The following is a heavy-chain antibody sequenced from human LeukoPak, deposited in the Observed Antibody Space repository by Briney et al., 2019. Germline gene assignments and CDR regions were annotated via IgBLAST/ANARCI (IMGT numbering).Heavy chain of an antibody. D-gene: IGHD3-22*01. CDR2: INDSGSA. J-gene: IGHJ4*02. CDR3: ARVIDYDSSCYYLGY. CDR1: GGSFSGYY. Sequence: PSETLSLTCAVYGGSFSGYYWSWIRQPPGRGLEWIGEINDSGSANCNPSLESRVSISVDTSKNQFSLKLSSVTAADTAVYYCARVIDYDSSCYYLGYWGQGTRVTVSS. V-gene: IGHV4-34*01.